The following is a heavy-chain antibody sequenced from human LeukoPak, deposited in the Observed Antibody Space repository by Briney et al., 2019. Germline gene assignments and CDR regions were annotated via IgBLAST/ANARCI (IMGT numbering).Heavy chain of an antibody. V-gene: IGHV3-21*01. CDR1: GFTFSSYS. Sequence: PGGSLRLSCAASGFTFSSYSMNWVRQAPGKGLEWVSSISSSSSYIYYADSVKGRFTISRDNAKNSLYLQMNSLRAEDTAVYCCARGGTAMVRDYYYYGMDVWGQGTTVTVSS. D-gene: IGHD5-18*01. CDR3: ARGGTAMVRDYYYYGMDV. CDR2: ISSSSSYI. J-gene: IGHJ6*02.